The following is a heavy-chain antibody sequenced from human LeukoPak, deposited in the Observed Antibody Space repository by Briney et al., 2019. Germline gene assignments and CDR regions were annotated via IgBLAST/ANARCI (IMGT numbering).Heavy chain of an antibody. J-gene: IGHJ4*02. Sequence: ASVTVSCKASGYTFSSYDIHWVRQATGQGLEWMGWMNPNSGNTGYAQKFQGRVTMTRTPSISTAYMELRNLRSDDTAVYYCARGRNGDSDYWGQGTLVTVSS. CDR1: GYTFSSYD. V-gene: IGHV1-8*01. CDR2: MNPNSGNT. CDR3: ARGRNGDSDY. D-gene: IGHD4-17*01.